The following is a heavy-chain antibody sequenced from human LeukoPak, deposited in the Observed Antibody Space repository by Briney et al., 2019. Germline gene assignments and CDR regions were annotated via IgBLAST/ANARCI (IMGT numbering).Heavy chain of an antibody. Sequence: GASVKVSCKASGGTFSSYAISWVRQAPGQGLEWMGGIIPIFGTANYAQKFQGRVTITTDESTSTAYMELRSLRSDDTAVYYCARVAFNWFDPWGQGTLVTVSS. CDR1: GGTFSSYA. J-gene: IGHJ5*02. D-gene: IGHD5-12*01. CDR2: IIPIFGTA. CDR3: ARVAFNWFDP. V-gene: IGHV1-69*05.